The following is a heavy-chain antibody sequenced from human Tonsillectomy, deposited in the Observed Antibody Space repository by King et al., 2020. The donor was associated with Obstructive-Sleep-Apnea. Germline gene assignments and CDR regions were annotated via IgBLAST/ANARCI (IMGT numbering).Heavy chain of an antibody. CDR3: ARGVAGLVY. J-gene: IGHJ4*02. CDR1: GFSLSSYW. V-gene: IGHV3-7*03. Sequence: VQLVESGGGLVQPGGSLRVSCAASGFSLSSYWMTWVRQAPGKGLEWVANIKQDGSEKYYVDSVKGRFTISRDNAKNSLYLQMNSLRADDTAVYYCARGVAGLVYWRQGTLVTVPS. CDR2: IKQDGSEK. D-gene: IGHD6-13*01.